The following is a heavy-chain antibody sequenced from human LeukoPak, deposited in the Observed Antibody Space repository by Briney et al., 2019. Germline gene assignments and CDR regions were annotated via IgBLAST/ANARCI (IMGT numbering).Heavy chain of an antibody. CDR2: IYYSGST. V-gene: IGHV4-39*01. D-gene: IGHD3-3*01. CDR1: GGSISSSSYY. Sequence: PSETLSLTCTVSGGSISSSSYYWGWIRQPPGKGLEWIGSIYYSGSTYYNPSLKSRVTISVDTSKNQFSLKLSSVTAADTAVYYCARGRYDFWREDGVCFDYWGQGTLVTVSS. J-gene: IGHJ4*02. CDR3: ARGRYDFWREDGVCFDY.